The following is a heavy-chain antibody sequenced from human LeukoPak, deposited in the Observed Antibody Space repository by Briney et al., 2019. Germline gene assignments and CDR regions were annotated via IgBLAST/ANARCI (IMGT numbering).Heavy chain of an antibody. CDR2: ISGGGGST. V-gene: IGHV3-23*01. CDR3: AKDSSTVTTPDY. D-gene: IGHD4-17*01. Sequence: PGGSLRLSCAASGFTFSSYGMSWVRQAPGKGLEWVSAISGGGGSTSYADSVKGRFTISRDNSKNTLYLQMSSLRAEDTAVYYCAKDSSTVTTPDYWGQGTLVTVSS. CDR1: GFTFSSYG. J-gene: IGHJ4*02.